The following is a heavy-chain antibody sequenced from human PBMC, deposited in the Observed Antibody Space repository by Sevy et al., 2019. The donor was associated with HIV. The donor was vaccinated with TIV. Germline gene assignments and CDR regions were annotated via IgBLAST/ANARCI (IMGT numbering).Heavy chain of an antibody. Sequence: GGSLRLSCAASGFTFSSYGMHWVRQAPGKGLEWVANIKQDGSEKYYVDSVKGRFTISRDNAKNSLYLQMNSLRAEDTAVYYCARDRGTYYYDSSGYYPLDYWGQGTLVTVSS. CDR1: GFTFSSYG. CDR3: ARDRGTYYYDSSGYYPLDY. J-gene: IGHJ4*02. V-gene: IGHV3-7*01. D-gene: IGHD3-22*01. CDR2: IKQDGSEK.